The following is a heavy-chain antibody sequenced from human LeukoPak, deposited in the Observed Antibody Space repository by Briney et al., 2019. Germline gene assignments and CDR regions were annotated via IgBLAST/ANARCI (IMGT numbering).Heavy chain of an antibody. CDR2: IIPIFGTA. J-gene: IGHJ3*02. V-gene: IGHV1-69*13. D-gene: IGHD2-2*01. CDR1: GGTFSSYA. Sequence: SVKVSCKASGGTFSSYAISWVRQAPGQGLEWMGGIIPIFGTANYAQKFQGRVTITADESTSTAYMELSSLRSEDTAVYYCARDFVVVPAAISVGAFDIWGQGTMVTVSS. CDR3: ARDFVVVPAAISVGAFDI.